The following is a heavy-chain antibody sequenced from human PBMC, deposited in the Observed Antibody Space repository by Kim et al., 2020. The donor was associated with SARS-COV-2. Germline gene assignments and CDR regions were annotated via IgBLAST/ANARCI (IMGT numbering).Heavy chain of an antibody. V-gene: IGHV3-23*01. J-gene: IGHJ6*02. CDR3: AKAGYCGPNCYSEIHYYGLDV. Sequence: GGSLRVSCAASGFTFTDYAMTWVRQAPGKGLEWVSVISGSGGGTRYSDSVKGRFTISRDNSKNTLALQMNSLTAEDTAVYFCAKAGYCGPNCYSEIHYYGLDVWGPGTAVTVSS. D-gene: IGHD2-21*02. CDR1: GFTFTDYA. CDR2: ISGSGGGT.